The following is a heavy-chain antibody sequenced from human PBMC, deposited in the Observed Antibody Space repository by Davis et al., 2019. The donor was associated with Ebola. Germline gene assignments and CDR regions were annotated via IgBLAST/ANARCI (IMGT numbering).Heavy chain of an antibody. CDR1: GFTVSSNY. CDR3: AGGDFWSGQFDF. J-gene: IGHJ4*02. D-gene: IGHD3-3*01. Sequence: GGSLRLSCAASGFTVSSNYMSWVRQAPGKGLEWVSVIYAGGSTYYADSVKGRFMVSRDNSKNTLFLQMNSLRVEDTAIYYCAGGDFWSGQFDFWGQGTLVTVSS. CDR2: IYAGGST. V-gene: IGHV3-53*01.